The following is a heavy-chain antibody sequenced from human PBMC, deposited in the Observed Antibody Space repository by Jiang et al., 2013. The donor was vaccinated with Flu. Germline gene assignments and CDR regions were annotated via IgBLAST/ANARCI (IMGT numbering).Heavy chain of an antibody. CDR3: ARDPRQQFIRLFDS. D-gene: IGHD6-13*01. CDR2: INTNTGNP. Sequence: QSGSELKEPGASVKISCKASGYTFTNYAINWVRQVPGQGLEWMGWINTNTGNPTYAQGFTGRFVFSLDTSVSTAYLQISSLKAEDTAVYYCARDPRQQFIRLFDSWGQGTLVTV. V-gene: IGHV7-4-1*02. CDR1: GYTFTNYA. J-gene: IGHJ4*02.